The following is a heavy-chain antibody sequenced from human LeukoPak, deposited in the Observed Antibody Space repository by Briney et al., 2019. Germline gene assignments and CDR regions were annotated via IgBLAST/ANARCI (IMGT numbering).Heavy chain of an antibody. CDR3: AKDPLYCSGGGCYFYAFDI. V-gene: IGHV3-23*01. CDR1: GFTFSTYA. J-gene: IGHJ3*02. CDR2: ITGSGGGT. Sequence: GGCLRLSCAASGFTFSTYAMSWVRPAPGKGLEWVSAITGSGGGTYYADSVKGRFTISRDNSKNTLYLQMNSLRVEDTAVYYCAKDPLYCSGGGCYFYAFDIWGQGTMVTVSS. D-gene: IGHD2-15*01.